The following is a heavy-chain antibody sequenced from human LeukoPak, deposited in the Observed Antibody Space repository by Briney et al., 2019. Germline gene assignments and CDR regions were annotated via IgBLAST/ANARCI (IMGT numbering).Heavy chain of an antibody. CDR3: ARAFVVPAVRDFDY. CDR1: GYTFTSYD. J-gene: IGHJ4*02. Sequence: GASVKVSCKASGYTFTSYDINWVRQATGQGLEWMGWMNPNSGNTGYAQKFQGRVTMTRNTSISTAYMELSSLRSEDTAVYYCARAFVVPAVRDFDYWGQGTLVTVSS. CDR2: MNPNSGNT. V-gene: IGHV1-8*01. D-gene: IGHD2-2*01.